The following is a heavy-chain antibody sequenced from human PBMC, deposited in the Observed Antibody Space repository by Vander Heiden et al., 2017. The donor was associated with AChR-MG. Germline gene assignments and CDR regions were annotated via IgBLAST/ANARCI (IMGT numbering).Heavy chain of an antibody. V-gene: IGHV3-7*01. CDR1: GFTFSSYW. J-gene: IGHJ3*02. Sequence: EVQLVESGGGLVQPGGSLRLSCAASGFTFSSYWMSWVRQAPGKGLEWVANIKQDGSEKYYVDSVKGRFTISRDNAKNSLYLQMNSLRAEDTAVYYCAREGTTGTDNAFDIWGQGTMVTVSS. CDR3: AREGTTGTDNAFDI. D-gene: IGHD1-1*01. CDR2: IKQDGSEK.